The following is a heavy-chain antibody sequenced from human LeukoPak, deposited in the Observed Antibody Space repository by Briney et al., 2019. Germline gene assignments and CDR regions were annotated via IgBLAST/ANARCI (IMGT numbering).Heavy chain of an antibody. D-gene: IGHD2-2*01. Sequence: SETLSLTCTVSGGSISSYYWSWIRQPPGKGLEWIGYTHYSGSTNYNPSLKSRVTISVDTSKNQFSLKLSSVTAADTAVYYCARHLRISPDCSSTSCSEHYFDYWGQGTLVTVSS. CDR2: THYSGST. CDR1: GGSISSYY. V-gene: IGHV4-59*08. J-gene: IGHJ4*02. CDR3: ARHLRISPDCSSTSCSEHYFDY.